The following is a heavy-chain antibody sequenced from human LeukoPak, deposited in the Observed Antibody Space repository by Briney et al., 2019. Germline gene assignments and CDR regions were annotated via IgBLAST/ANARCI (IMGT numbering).Heavy chain of an antibody. D-gene: IGHD3-22*01. CDR3: ARATYYYGSSGYRGGYYFDY. J-gene: IGHJ4*02. Sequence: KPSETLSLTCAYGGSFSGYYWSWIRQPPGKGLEWIGEINHSGSTNYNPSLKSRVTISVDTSKNQFSLKLSSVTAADTAVYYCARATYYYGSSGYRGGYYFDYWGQGILVTVSS. CDR1: GGSFSGYY. V-gene: IGHV4-34*01. CDR2: INHSGST.